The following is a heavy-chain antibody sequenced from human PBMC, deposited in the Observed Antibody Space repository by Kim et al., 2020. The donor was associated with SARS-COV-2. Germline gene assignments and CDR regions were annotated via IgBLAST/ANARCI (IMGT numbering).Heavy chain of an antibody. D-gene: IGHD3-22*01. CDR2: IIGSGGST. CDR3: AKDRAYDRSGYYYGLFDY. V-gene: IGHV3-23*01. CDR1: GFTFDNYA. J-gene: IGHJ4*02. Sequence: GGSLRLSCAASGFTFDNYAMSWVRQAPGKGLEWVSAIIGSGGSTYYADSVKGRFTSSRDNSKNTLYLHMNSLRAEDTAVYYCAKDRAYDRSGYYYGLFDYWGQGILVTVSS.